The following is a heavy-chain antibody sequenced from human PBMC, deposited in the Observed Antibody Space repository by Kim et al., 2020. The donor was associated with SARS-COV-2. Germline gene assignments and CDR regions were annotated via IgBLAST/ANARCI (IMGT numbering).Heavy chain of an antibody. CDR3: TKAPSFYYYYDFDV. J-gene: IGHJ6*03. Sequence: GGSLRLSCAASGFTVDDYAMHWVRQAPGKGLEWVSGTCWAGGSIDSASAVKGRITTSRNNAKTSLYLQKNRLSADDAALYYCTKAPSFYYYYDFDVRG. D-gene: IGHD2-2*01. V-gene: IGHV3-9*01. CDR1: GFTVDDYA. CDR2: TCWAGGSI.